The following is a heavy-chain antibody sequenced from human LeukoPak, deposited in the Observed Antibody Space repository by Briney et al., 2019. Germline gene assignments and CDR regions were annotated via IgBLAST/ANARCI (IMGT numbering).Heavy chain of an antibody. CDR1: GYSLTSYW. CDR3: ATTPEWPYDSSGYYYDDY. Sequence: GESLKISCKGSGYSLTSYWISWVRQMPGKGLEWMGRIDPGDSYTNYSPSFQGHVTISADKSISTAYLQWSSLKASDTAMYYCATTPEWPYDSSGYYYDDYWGQGTLVTVSS. D-gene: IGHD3-22*01. V-gene: IGHV5-10-1*01. CDR2: IDPGDSYT. J-gene: IGHJ4*02.